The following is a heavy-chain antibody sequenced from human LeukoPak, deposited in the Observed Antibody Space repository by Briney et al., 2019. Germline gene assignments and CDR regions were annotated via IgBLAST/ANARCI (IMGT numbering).Heavy chain of an antibody. D-gene: IGHD3-16*01. CDR1: GFSFSDYI. V-gene: IGHV3-72*01. J-gene: IGHJ3*02. Sequence: GGSLRLSCAASGFSFSDYILDWVRQAPGKGREWVGRIRRGTNSYTTEYAASVKGRFIISRDDSQNSLYLHMNSLKTEDTAVYHCTRDGGEGGNSAFDIWGQGTMVTVSS. CDR2: IRRGTNSYTT. CDR3: TRDGGEGGNSAFDI.